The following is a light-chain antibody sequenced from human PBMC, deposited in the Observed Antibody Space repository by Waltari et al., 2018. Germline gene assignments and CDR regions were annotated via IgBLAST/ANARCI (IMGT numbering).Light chain of an antibody. J-gene: IGKJ3*01. CDR2: WAS. Sequence: DIVMTQSPDSLTVSLGERDTINCKSSQTVLYTSNNKNYLAWYQQKPGQPPKLLIYWASTRESGVPDRFTGSGSGTDFTLSISSLQAEDVAVYFCQQYHTTPFTFGPGTKLDIK. CDR1: QTVLYTSNNKNY. V-gene: IGKV4-1*01. CDR3: QQYHTTPFT.